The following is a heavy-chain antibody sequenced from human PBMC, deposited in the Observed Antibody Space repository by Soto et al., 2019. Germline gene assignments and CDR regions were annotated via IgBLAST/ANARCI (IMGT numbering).Heavy chain of an antibody. CDR1: GGSISSYY. CDR2: IYYSGST. CDR3: AREGSTGGFDH. J-gene: IGHJ4*02. V-gene: IGHV4-59*01. D-gene: IGHD2-8*02. Sequence: SSETLSLTCTVSGGSISSYYWSWIRQPPGKGLEWIAYIYYSGSTKYNPSLKSRVTISLDTSKNQFSLKLNSVTAADTAVYYCAREGSTGGFDHWGQGIMVTAPQ.